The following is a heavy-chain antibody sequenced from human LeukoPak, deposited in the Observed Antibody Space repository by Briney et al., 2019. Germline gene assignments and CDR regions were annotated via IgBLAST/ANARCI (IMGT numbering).Heavy chain of an antibody. Sequence: GGSLRLSCSASGFPFSSYAMHWVRQAPGKGLEYVSAISDSGGSTYYADSVKGRFTISRDNSKNTLYLQMSSLRAEDTAVYFCVRGYSFGPYGMDVWGQGTTVTASS. J-gene: IGHJ6*02. D-gene: IGHD2-15*01. CDR2: ISDSGGST. CDR1: GFPFSSYA. V-gene: IGHV3-64D*09. CDR3: VRGYSFGPYGMDV.